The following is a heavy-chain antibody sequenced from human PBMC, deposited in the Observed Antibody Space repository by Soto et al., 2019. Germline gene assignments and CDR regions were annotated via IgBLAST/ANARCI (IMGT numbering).Heavy chain of an antibody. Sequence: SETLSLTCTVSGGSISSGGYYWSWIRQHPGKGLEWIGYIYYSGSTYYNPSLKSRVTISVDTSKNQFSLKLSSVTAADTAVYFCARVETDIVVVPAALGAFDIWGQGTMVTVSS. CDR3: ARVETDIVVVPAALGAFDI. D-gene: IGHD2-2*01. CDR1: GGSISSGGYY. V-gene: IGHV4-31*03. CDR2: IYYSGST. J-gene: IGHJ3*02.